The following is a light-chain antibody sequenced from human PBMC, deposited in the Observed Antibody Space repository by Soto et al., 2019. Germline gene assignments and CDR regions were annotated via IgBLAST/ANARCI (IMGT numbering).Light chain of an antibody. CDR1: QSISNW. CDR3: QQYNSYWP. J-gene: IGKJ1*01. V-gene: IGKV1-5*01. Sequence: DIQMTQSPSTLSASVGDRVTITCRASQSISNWLAWYQQKPGKAPNLLIYDASSLESGVPSRFSGSGSGTEFTLTISSLQPDDFATYYCQQYNSYWPFGQGTKVEIK. CDR2: DAS.